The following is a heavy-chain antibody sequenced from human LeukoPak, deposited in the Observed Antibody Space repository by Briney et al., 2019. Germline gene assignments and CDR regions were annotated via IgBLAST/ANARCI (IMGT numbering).Heavy chain of an antibody. CDR2: ISGSGGST. V-gene: IGHV3-23*01. CDR1: GFTFSSYA. CDR3: AKEGGYCSSTSCYRRCYFDY. Sequence: GGPLRLSCAASGFTFSSYAMSWVRQAPGKGLEWVSGISGSGGSTYYADSVKGRFTISRDNSKNTLYLQMNSLRAEDTAIYYCAKEGGYCSSTSCYRRCYFDYWGQGTLVTVSS. D-gene: IGHD2-2*01. J-gene: IGHJ4*02.